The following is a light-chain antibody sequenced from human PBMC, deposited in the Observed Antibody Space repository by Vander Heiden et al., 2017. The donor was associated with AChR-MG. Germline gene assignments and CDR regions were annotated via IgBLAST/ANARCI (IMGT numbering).Light chain of an antibody. CDR2: GAS. CDR1: QSINSN. Sequence: EIVMTQSPATLSVSPGDRVTLSCRASQSINSNLAWYQQKPGQGPRLLIYGASTRATSIPARLSGRGSGTEFTLTISSLQSEDFAIYYCQQDNLWYTFGQGTKLEIK. CDR3: QQDNLWYT. J-gene: IGKJ2*01. V-gene: IGKV3-15*01.